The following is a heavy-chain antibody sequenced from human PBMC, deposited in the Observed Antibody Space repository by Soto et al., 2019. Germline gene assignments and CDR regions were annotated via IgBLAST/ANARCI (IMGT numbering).Heavy chain of an antibody. V-gene: IGHV3-30*18. J-gene: IGHJ6*02. Sequence: GGSLRLSCAASGFTFSSYGMHWVRQAPGKGLEWVAVISYDGSNKYYADSVKGRFTISRDNSKNTLYLQMNSLRAEDTAVYYCAKDVDGREDYRERHYYYYGMDVWGQGTTVTVSS. CDR3: AKDVDGREDYRERHYYYYGMDV. CDR1: GFTFSSYG. D-gene: IGHD4-4*01. CDR2: ISYDGSNK.